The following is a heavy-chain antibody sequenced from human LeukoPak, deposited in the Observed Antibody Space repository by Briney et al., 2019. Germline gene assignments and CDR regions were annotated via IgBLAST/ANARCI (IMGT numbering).Heavy chain of an antibody. CDR1: GGSFTNYY. CDR2: IHHSGST. V-gene: IGHV4-34*01. J-gene: IGHJ6*02. CDR3: ARVPAARIYGMDV. D-gene: IGHD6-6*01. Sequence: SETLSLTCAVYGGSFTNYYWTWIRQPPGKGLEWIGEIHHSGSTNYNPSLKSRVTISVDTSKNQFSLNLTSVTAADTAVYYCARVPAARIYGMDVWGQGTTVTVSS.